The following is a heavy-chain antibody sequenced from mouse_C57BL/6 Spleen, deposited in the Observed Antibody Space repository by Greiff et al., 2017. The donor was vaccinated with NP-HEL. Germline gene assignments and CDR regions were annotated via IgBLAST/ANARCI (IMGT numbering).Heavy chain of an antibody. CDR2: IHPNSGST. J-gene: IGHJ2*01. Sequence: QVQLQQPGAELVKPGPSVKLSCKASGYTFTSYWMHWVKQRPGQGLEWIGMIHPNSGSTNYNEKFKSTATLTVDKSSRTAYRQLSSLTSEDSAVYYCARPPTTVVPYFDDWGQGTTRTVSS. CDR3: ARPPTTVVPYFDD. CDR1: GYTFTSYW. D-gene: IGHD1-1*01. V-gene: IGHV1-64*01.